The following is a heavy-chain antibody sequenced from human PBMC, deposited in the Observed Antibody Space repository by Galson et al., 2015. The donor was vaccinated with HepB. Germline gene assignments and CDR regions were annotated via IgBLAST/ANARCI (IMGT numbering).Heavy chain of an antibody. CDR3: AISRGGYSYGSFDY. CDR1: GGTFSTYA. V-gene: IGHV1-69*13. J-gene: IGHJ4*02. Sequence: SVKVSCKASGGTFSTYAISWVRQAPGQGLEWMGGIIPLSGTTNYAQKFQGRVTITADESTSTANMDLSSLRSDDTALYYCAISRGGYSYGSFDYWGQGTLVAVSS. D-gene: IGHD5-18*01. CDR2: IIPLSGTT.